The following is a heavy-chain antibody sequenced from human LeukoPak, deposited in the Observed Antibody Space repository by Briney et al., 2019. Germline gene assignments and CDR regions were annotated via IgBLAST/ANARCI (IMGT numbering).Heavy chain of an antibody. CDR2: ISWNSGSI. D-gene: IGHD1-26*01. J-gene: IGHJ4*02. CDR1: GFTFDDYA. Sequence: SGGSLRLSCAASGFTFDDYAMHWVRQAPGKGLEWVSGISWNSGSIGYADSVRGRFTISRENSKNTLYLQMGSLRAEDMAVYYCARSQYTGGSYYDYWGQGTLVTVSS. CDR3: ARSQYTGGSYYDY. V-gene: IGHV3-9*03.